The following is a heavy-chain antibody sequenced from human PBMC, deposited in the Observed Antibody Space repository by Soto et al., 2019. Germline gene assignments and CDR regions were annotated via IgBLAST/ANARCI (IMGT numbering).Heavy chain of an antibody. Sequence: EVQLVESGGGLVQPGGSLRLSCAASGFTVSSNYMSWVRQAPGKGLEWVSVIYSGGSTYYADSVKGRFTISRHNPKNTRYLQMNSLRAEDTAVYYCASGGMTTVSSDAFDIWGQGTMVTVSS. V-gene: IGHV3-53*04. D-gene: IGHD4-17*01. CDR2: IYSGGST. CDR1: GFTVSSNY. J-gene: IGHJ3*02. CDR3: ASGGMTTVSSDAFDI.